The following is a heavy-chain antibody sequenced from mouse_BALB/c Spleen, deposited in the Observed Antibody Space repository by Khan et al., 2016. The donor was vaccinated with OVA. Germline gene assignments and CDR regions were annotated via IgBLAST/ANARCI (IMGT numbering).Heavy chain of an antibody. V-gene: IGHV3-2*02. CDR3: ARVYGGDFDY. Sequence: EVQLVESGPGLVKPSQSLSLTCTVTGYSITSDYAWNWIRQFPGNKLEWMGFISYSGNTKYNSSLKSRISVTRDTSKNQFFLQLNSVTTEDTATYYCARVYGGDFDYWGQGTTLTVSS. CDR1: GYSITSDYA. D-gene: IGHD2-10*02. CDR2: ISYSGNT. J-gene: IGHJ2*01.